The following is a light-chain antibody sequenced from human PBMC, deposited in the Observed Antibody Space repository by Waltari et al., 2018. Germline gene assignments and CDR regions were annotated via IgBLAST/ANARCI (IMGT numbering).Light chain of an antibody. J-gene: IGLJ3*02. V-gene: IGLV1-47*01. CDR3: AAWDDSLSGWV. Sequence: QSVLTQPPSASGTPGQRVTISCSGSSSNIGSNYVYSYQQLPGPAPKPLIYRNNQRPSGVPDRFSGSKSGTSASLAISGLRSEDEADYYCAAWDDSLSGWVFGGGTKLTVL. CDR1: SSNIGSNY. CDR2: RNN.